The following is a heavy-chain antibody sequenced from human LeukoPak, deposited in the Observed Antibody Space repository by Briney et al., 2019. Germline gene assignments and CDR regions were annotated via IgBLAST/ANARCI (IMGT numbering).Heavy chain of an antibody. J-gene: IGHJ3*02. D-gene: IGHD6-13*01. CDR3: ARTYSSSWYGASDAFDI. CDR1: GGSISSGDYY. CDR2: IYYSGST. V-gene: IGHV4-30-4*01. Sequence: SETLSLTCTVSGGSISSGDYYWSWIRQPPGKGLEWIGYIYYSGSTYYNPSLKSRVTISVATSKNQFSLKLSSVTAADTAVYYCARTYSSSWYGASDAFDIWGQGTMVTVSS.